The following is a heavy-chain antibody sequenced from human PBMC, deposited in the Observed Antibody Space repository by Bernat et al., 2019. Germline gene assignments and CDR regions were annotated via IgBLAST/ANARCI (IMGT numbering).Heavy chain of an antibody. CDR1: GFTFRGYW. J-gene: IGHJ4*02. V-gene: IGHV3-7*03. CDR3: SIVRSPSLNFDY. D-gene: IGHD3-10*01. Sequence: EVQLVESGGGLVQPGGSLRLSCAASGFTFRGYWMTWVRQAPGKVLEWVANIKQDGIEKYYGDSVKGRFTISGDNSKNSLDLQVNSLRAEDTAVYYWSIVRSPSLNFDYWGQVTLVTVSS. CDR2: IKQDGIEK.